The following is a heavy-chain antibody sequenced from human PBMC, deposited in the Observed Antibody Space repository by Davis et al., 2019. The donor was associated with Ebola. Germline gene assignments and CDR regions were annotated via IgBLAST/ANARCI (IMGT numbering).Heavy chain of an antibody. Sequence: GESLKISCAASGFTFSSYWMSWVRQAPGKGLEWVSVIYSGGSTYYADSVKGRFTISRDNSKNTLYLQMNSLRAEDTAVYYCASEGCGGDCYSTLYYYYGMDVWGQGTTVTVSS. D-gene: IGHD2-21*02. CDR3: ASEGCGGDCYSTLYYYYGMDV. CDR1: GFTFSSYW. CDR2: IYSGGST. J-gene: IGHJ6*02. V-gene: IGHV3-66*01.